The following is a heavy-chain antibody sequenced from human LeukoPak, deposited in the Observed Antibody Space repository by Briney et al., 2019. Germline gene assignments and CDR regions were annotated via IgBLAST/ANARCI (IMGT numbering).Heavy chain of an antibody. CDR1: GYTFTSYD. D-gene: IGHD3-22*01. CDR3: ARADYYDSSGSFDY. Sequence: ASVKVSCKASGYTFTSYDINRVRQATGQGLEWIGWMNPNSGNTGYAQKFQGRVTMTRNTSISTAYMELSSLRSEDTAVYYCARADYYDSSGSFDYWGQGTLVTVSS. J-gene: IGHJ4*02. V-gene: IGHV1-8*01. CDR2: MNPNSGNT.